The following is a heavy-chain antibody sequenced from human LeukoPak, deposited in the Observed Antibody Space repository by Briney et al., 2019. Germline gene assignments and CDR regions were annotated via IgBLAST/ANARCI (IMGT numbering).Heavy chain of an antibody. J-gene: IGHJ6*03. Sequence: PSETLSLTCTVSGGSISSYYWSWIRQPPGKGLEWIGYIYYSGSTNYNPSLKSRVTISVDTSKNQFSLKLSSVTAAGTAVYYCARDIAVAGPLYYYYMDVWGKGTTVTVSS. V-gene: IGHV4-59*01. D-gene: IGHD6-19*01. CDR3: ARDIAVAGPLYYYYMDV. CDR1: GGSISSYY. CDR2: IYYSGST.